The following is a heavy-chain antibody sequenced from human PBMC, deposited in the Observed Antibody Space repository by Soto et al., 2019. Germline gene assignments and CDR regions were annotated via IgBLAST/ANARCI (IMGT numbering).Heavy chain of an antibody. CDR3: ASRDVDTTMVGRDY. CDR1: GGSISSGGYY. D-gene: IGHD5-18*01. V-gene: IGHV4-31*03. Sequence: QVQLQESGPGLVKPSQTLSLTCTVSGGSISSGGYYWYWIRQHSGKGLEWIGFTYYSGTTYYHPCLQSRFTLSVATSKNPFSLQLRAVTAADTAVYYCASRDVDTTMVGRDYWGQGTLVTVSS. J-gene: IGHJ4*02. CDR2: TYYSGTT.